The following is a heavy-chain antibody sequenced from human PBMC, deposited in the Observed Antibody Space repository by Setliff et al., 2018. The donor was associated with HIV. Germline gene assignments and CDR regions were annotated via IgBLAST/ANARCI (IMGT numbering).Heavy chain of an antibody. Sequence: SETLSLTCGVYGGSLSGYYWSWIRQPPGKGLEWIGEINHSGSSNYNPSLKSRVTISVDTSKNQLSLNVTSVTAADTAVYYCARSSRGYCSGGSCYGFDPWGQGNLVTVSS. CDR1: GGSLSGYY. J-gene: IGHJ5*02. CDR3: ARSSRGYCSGGSCYGFDP. CDR2: INHSGSS. D-gene: IGHD2-15*01. V-gene: IGHV4-34*01.